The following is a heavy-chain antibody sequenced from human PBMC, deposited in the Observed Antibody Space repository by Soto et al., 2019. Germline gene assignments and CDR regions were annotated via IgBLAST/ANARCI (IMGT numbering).Heavy chain of an antibody. CDR1: GGSISSYY. CDR2: IYYSGST. CDR3: AREAPSLDTIFGVAPPRPYNWFDP. V-gene: IGHV4-59*01. Sequence: QVQLQESGPGLVKPSETLSLTCTVSGGSISSYYWSWIRQPPGKGLDWIGYIYYSGSTNYNPSLKSRVTISVDTSKNQFSLKLSSVTAADTAVYYCAREAPSLDTIFGVAPPRPYNWFDPWGQGTLVTVSS. D-gene: IGHD3-3*01. J-gene: IGHJ5*02.